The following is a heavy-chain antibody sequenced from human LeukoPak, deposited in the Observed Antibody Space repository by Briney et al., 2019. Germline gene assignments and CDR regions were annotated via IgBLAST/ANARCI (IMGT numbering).Heavy chain of an antibody. D-gene: IGHD3-10*01. CDR3: AKHYMGSYYNRGLDY. Sequence: KPSETLSLTCAVSGGSFTGYYWNWIRQSPKKGLEWIGEFNHTGSANYNPSLKSRVTISLNTSEKQFSLKLSSVTAADTAVYYCAKHYMGSYYNRGLDYWGQGTLVTVSS. CDR2: FNHTGSA. CDR1: GGSFTGYY. V-gene: IGHV4-34*01. J-gene: IGHJ4*02.